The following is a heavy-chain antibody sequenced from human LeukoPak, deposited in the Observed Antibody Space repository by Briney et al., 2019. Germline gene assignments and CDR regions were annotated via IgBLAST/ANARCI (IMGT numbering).Heavy chain of an antibody. D-gene: IGHD5-18*01. CDR3: ARALGYNYGDAFDY. CDR2: IYYSGST. V-gene: IGHV4-59*12. CDR1: GGSISSYF. J-gene: IGHJ4*02. Sequence: PSETLSLTCTVSGGSISSYFWSWIRQPPGKGLEWIGYIYYSGSTNYNPSLKSRVTISVDTSKNQFSLKLSSVTAADTAVYYCARALGYNYGDAFDYWGQGTLVTVSS.